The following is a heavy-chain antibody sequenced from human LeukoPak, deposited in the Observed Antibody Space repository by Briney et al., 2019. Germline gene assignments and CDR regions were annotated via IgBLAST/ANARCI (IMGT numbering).Heavy chain of an antibody. D-gene: IGHD3-10*02. CDR2: FDAENGEM. Sequence: ASVKVSCKVSGYTLSELSMHWVRQAPGKGLEWMGGFDAENGEMIYAQKLQGRVTMTEDISTDTAYMELSDLRSDDTAVYYCATEDPSGLDVLLNWGQGTMVTVSS. CDR3: ATEDPSGLDVLLN. CDR1: GYTLSELS. V-gene: IGHV1-24*01. J-gene: IGHJ3*01.